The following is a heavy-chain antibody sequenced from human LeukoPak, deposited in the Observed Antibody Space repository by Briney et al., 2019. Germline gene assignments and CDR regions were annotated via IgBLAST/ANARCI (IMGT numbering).Heavy chain of an antibody. V-gene: IGHV4-39*01. Sequence: SETLSLTCTVSGGSISSSSYYWGWIRQPPGKGLEWIGCIYYSGSTYYNPSLKSRVTQSVDTSKSQFSLKLSSVTAADTAVYYCARHKGYYGPGSYSPKGPYYFDYWGQGTLVTVSS. CDR2: IYYSGST. J-gene: IGHJ4*02. CDR3: ARHKGYYGPGSYSPKGPYYFDY. CDR1: GGSISSSSYY. D-gene: IGHD3-10*01.